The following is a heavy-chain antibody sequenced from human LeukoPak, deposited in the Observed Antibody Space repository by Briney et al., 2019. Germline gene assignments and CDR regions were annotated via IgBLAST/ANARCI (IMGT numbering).Heavy chain of an antibody. J-gene: IGHJ4*02. D-gene: IGHD5-24*01. CDR2: ISSSSIYI. CDR3: ARGFRVEMATIAY. Sequence: GGSLRLSCAASGFTFSSYSMNWVRQAPGKGLEWVSSISSSSIYIYYADSVKGRFTISRDNAKNSLYLQMNSLRAEDTAVYYCARGFRVEMATIAYWGQGTLVTVCS. CDR1: GFTFSSYS. V-gene: IGHV3-21*01.